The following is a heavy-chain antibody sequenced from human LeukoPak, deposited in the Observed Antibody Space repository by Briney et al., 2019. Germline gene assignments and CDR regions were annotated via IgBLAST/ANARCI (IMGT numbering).Heavy chain of an antibody. Sequence: PSETLSLTCTVSGGSISSSSYYWGWIRQPPGKGLEWIGSIYYSGSTYYNPSLKSRVTISVDTSKNQFSLKLSSVTAADTAVYYCASPICGGDCYSDYWGQGTLVTVSS. CDR1: GGSISSSSYY. V-gene: IGHV4-39*01. CDR3: ASPICGGDCYSDY. J-gene: IGHJ4*02. D-gene: IGHD2-21*02. CDR2: IYYSGST.